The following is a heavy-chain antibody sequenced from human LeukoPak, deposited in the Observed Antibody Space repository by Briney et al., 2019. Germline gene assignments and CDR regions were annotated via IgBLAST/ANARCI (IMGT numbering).Heavy chain of an antibody. CDR1: GGSISSSSYY. D-gene: IGHD3-10*01. V-gene: IGHV4-39*02. J-gene: IGHJ4*02. Sequence: SETLSLTCTVSGGSISSSSYYWGWIRQPPGKGLEWLGSIYYSGSTYYNPSLKSRVTISVDTSKNQFSLKLSSVTAADTAVYYCARDRIYGSGSDHFDYWGQGTLVTVSS. CDR2: IYYSGST. CDR3: ARDRIYGSGSDHFDY.